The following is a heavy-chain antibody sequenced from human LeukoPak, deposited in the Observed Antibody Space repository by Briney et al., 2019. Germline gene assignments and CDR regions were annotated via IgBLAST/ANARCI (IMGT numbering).Heavy chain of an antibody. Sequence: GGFLRLSCAASGFTFSSYWMHWVRQAPGKGLVWVSRINSDGSSTSYADSVKGRFTISRDNAKNTLYLQMNSLRAEDTAVYYCARGPTAAGTLDYWGQGTLVTVSS. CDR2: INSDGSST. CDR3: ARGPTAAGTLDY. D-gene: IGHD6-13*01. CDR1: GFTFSSYW. J-gene: IGHJ4*02. V-gene: IGHV3-74*01.